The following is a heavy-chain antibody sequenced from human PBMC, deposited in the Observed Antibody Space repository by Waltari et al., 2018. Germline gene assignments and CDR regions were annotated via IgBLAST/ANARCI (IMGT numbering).Heavy chain of an antibody. CDR3: ARDRTTSDDALDI. CDR1: GFSFTTYS. D-gene: IGHD1-1*01. V-gene: IGHV3-48*04. CDR2: ISKSSSAI. Sequence: EVQLVESGGGLVQPGGSLRLSCAASGFSFTTYSMNWVRQTPGKGPEWISFISKSSSAIYYADSVKGRFTNSRDNAKNSLYLQMNSLTAEDTAEYYCARDRTTSDDALDIWGQGTKVTVSS. J-gene: IGHJ3*02.